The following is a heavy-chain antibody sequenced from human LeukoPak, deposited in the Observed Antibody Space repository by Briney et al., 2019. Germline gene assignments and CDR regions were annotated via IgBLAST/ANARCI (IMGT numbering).Heavy chain of an antibody. CDR3: ARDVRYSSSSQFDY. D-gene: IGHD6-6*01. J-gene: IGHJ4*02. Sequence: PSETLSLTCTVSGGSISSGGYYWSWIRQHPGKGLEWIGYIYYSGSTYYNPSLKSRVTISVDTSKNQFSLKLSSVTAADTAVYYCARDVRYSSSSQFDYWGQGTLVIVSS. CDR1: GGSISSGGYY. CDR2: IYYSGST. V-gene: IGHV4-31*03.